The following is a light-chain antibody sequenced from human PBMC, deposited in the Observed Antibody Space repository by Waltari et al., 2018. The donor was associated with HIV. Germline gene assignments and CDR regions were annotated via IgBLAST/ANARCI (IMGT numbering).Light chain of an antibody. J-gene: IGLJ2*01. Sequence: QSALTQPRSVSGPPGQSVTISCTGTSSDVGGYTYVSWYQQHPGKAPKLMIYDVSKRPSGVPDRFSGSKSGNTASLTISGLQAEDEADYYCCSYAGSYVVFGGGTKLTVL. CDR3: CSYAGSYVV. CDR1: SSDVGGYTY. V-gene: IGLV2-11*01. CDR2: DVS.